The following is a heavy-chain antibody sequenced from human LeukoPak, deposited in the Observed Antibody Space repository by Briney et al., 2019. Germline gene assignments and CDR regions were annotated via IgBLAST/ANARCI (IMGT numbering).Heavy chain of an antibody. J-gene: IGHJ3*02. Sequence: PSETLSLTCTVSGDSISNYYWGWIRQPPGKGLEWIGSIYHSGSTYYNPSLKSRVTISVDTSKNQFSLKLSSVTAADTAVYYCASDYYGSGPTPNAFDIWGQGTMVTVSS. CDR1: GDSISNYY. CDR3: ASDYYGSGPTPNAFDI. CDR2: IYHSGST. D-gene: IGHD3-10*01. V-gene: IGHV4-38-2*02.